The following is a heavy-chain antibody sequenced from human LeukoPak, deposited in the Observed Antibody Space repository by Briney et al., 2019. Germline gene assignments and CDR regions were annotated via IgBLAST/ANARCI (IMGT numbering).Heavy chain of an antibody. CDR1: GFTFSNYW. CDR2: IKQDRSEK. V-gene: IGHV3-7*03. Sequence: GGSLRLSCAASGFTFSNYWMSWVRQAPGKGLEWVANIKQDRSEKYYVDSVKGRFTISRDNAKNSLYLQMNSLRAEDTAVYYCARVASRSSGWYKPPIGWFDPWGQGTLVTVSS. J-gene: IGHJ5*02. CDR3: ARVASRSSGWYKPPIGWFDP. D-gene: IGHD6-19*01.